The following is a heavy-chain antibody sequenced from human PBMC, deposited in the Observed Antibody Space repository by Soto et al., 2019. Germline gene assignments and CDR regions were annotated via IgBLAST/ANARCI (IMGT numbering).Heavy chain of an antibody. Sequence: GGSLRLSCAASGFTFSSYAMHWVRQAPGKGLEWVAVISYDGSNKYYADSVKGRFTISRDNSKNTLYLQMNSLRAEDTAVYYCARDRAAASTSPNYYYYGMDVWGQGTTVTVSS. D-gene: IGHD6-13*01. V-gene: IGHV3-30-3*01. CDR1: GFTFSSYA. CDR3: ARDRAAASTSPNYYYYGMDV. J-gene: IGHJ6*02. CDR2: ISYDGSNK.